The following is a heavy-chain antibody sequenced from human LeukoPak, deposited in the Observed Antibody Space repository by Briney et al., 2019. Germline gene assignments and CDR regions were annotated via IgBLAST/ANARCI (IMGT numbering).Heavy chain of an antibody. J-gene: IGHJ4*02. V-gene: IGHV3-66*01. Sequence: GGSLRLSCAASGFTVSSNYMSWVRQAPGKGLEWVSVIYSGGNTYYADSVKGRFTISRDNSKNTLYLQMSSLRAEDTAIYHCVKDLYKGDSSSWYYFDYWGQGTLVTVSS. CDR1: GFTVSSNY. CDR2: IYSGGNT. CDR3: VKDLYKGDSSSWYYFDY. D-gene: IGHD6-13*01.